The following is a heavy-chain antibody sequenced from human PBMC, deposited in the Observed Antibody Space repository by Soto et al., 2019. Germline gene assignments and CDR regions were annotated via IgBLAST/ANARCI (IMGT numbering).Heavy chain of an antibody. Sequence: SETLSLTCNVSGGSIRSYFWNWIRQPPGKGLEWIGCIYHSGSTYYNPSLKSRVTISVDTSRNQFSLKLSSVTAADTAVYYCARAGRITIFGVVISSGYFDYWGQGTLVTVSS. CDR2: IYHSGST. D-gene: IGHD3-3*01. V-gene: IGHV4-59*08. CDR3: ARAGRITIFGVVISSGYFDY. J-gene: IGHJ4*02. CDR1: GGSIRSYF.